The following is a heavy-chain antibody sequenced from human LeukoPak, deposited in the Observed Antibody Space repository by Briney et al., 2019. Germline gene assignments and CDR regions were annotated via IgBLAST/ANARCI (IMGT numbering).Heavy chain of an antibody. CDR2: ISGSGGYT. CDR1: GFTFSSFV. Sequence: PGGSLRLSCAASGFTFSSFVMSWVRQAPGKGLEWVSAISGSGGYTYYSDSVKGRFTISRDNSKNTLYLQMNSLRAEDTAVYSCARPPAAAGPFDYWGQGTLVTVSS. D-gene: IGHD6-13*01. CDR3: ARPPAAAGPFDY. J-gene: IGHJ4*02. V-gene: IGHV3-23*01.